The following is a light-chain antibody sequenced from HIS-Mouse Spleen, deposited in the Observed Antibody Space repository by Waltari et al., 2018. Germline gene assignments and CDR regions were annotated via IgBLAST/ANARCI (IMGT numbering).Light chain of an antibody. CDR2: DAS. CDR1: QDISNY. CDR3: QQYYSTPT. J-gene: IGKJ4*01. V-gene: IGKV1-33*01. Sequence: DIQMTQSPSSLSASVGDRVTITCQASQDISNYLNWYQQKPGKAPKLLIYDASNLETGVPSRFSGSGSGTDFTFTISSLQAEDVAVYYCQQYYSTPTFGGGTKVEIK.